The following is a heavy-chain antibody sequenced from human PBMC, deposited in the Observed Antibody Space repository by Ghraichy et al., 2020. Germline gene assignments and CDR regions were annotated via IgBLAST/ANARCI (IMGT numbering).Heavy chain of an antibody. D-gene: IGHD2-2*01. J-gene: IGHJ4*02. V-gene: IGHV4-38-2*01. CDR3: ARGYCSSTSCYADY. Sequence: SETLSLTCDVSGYYISTGYYWGWIRQPPGKGLEWIGITYHSGSTYYNPSLKSQVTIAVDTSKNQFSLKLNSVTAADTAVYYCARGYCSSTSCYADYWGQGTLVTVSS. CDR2: TYHSGST. CDR1: GYYISTGYY.